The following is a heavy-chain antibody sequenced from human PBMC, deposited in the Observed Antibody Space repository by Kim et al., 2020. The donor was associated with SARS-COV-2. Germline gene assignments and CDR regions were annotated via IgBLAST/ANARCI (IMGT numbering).Heavy chain of an antibody. CDR3: ARDSDRTLPPDYYYYGMDV. Sequence: ASVKVSCKASGYTFTSYGISWVRQAPGQGLEWMGWISAYNGNTNYAQKLQGRVTMTTDTSTSTAYMELRSLRSDDTAVYYCARDSDRTLPPDYYYYGMDVWGQGTTVTVSS. V-gene: IGHV1-18*01. J-gene: IGHJ6*02. CDR1: GYTFTSYG. CDR2: ISAYNGNT.